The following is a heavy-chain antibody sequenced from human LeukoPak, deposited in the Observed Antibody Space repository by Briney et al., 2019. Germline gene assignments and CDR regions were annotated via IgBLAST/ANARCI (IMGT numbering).Heavy chain of an antibody. J-gene: IGHJ4*02. D-gene: IGHD3-16*01. Sequence: PSETLSLTCTVSGGSISSSSYYWGWIRQPPGKGLEWIGSIYYSGSTYYNPSLKSRVTISVDTSKNQFSLKLSSVTAADTAVYYCARASGGNYAPPDYWGQGTLVTVSS. CDR2: IYYSGST. V-gene: IGHV4-39*07. CDR3: ARASGGNYAPPDY. CDR1: GGSISSSSYY.